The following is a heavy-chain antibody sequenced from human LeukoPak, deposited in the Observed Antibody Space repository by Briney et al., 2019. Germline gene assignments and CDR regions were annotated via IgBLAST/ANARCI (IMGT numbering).Heavy chain of an antibody. D-gene: IGHD3-10*01. CDR2: IHPNGFIT. Sequence: ASVKASCKTFGFSFSTFYIHWLRRAPGQGLEWMGIIHPNGFITSYAQRFKGRVSMTRDPSTSTVYMELNSLIFDDTAVYYCARTRSSSGYLDVWGTGTTVTVSS. CDR3: ARTRSSSGYLDV. CDR1: GFSFSTFY. J-gene: IGHJ6*03. V-gene: IGHV1-46*01.